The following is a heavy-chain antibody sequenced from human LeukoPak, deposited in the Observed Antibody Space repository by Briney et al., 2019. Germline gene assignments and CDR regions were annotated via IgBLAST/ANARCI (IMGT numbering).Heavy chain of an antibody. CDR3: AKGAFGGVIVIFY. CDR1: GFTFSSYG. CDR2: ISYDGSNE. J-gene: IGHJ4*02. D-gene: IGHD3-16*02. Sequence: PGGSLRLSCAASGFTFSSYGMHWVRQAPGKGLEWVALISYDGSNEYYADSVRGRFTISRDNSKNTLYLQMNSLRAEDTAVYYCAKGAFGGVIVIFYWGQGTLVTVSS. V-gene: IGHV3-30*12.